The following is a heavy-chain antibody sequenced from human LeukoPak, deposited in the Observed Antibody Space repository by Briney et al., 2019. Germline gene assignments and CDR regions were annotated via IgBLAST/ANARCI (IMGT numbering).Heavy chain of an antibody. CDR3: ATYRQVLLPFES. J-gene: IGHJ4*02. Sequence: GGSLRLSCAASGFTFSNYGMFWVRQAPGKGLDWVAFTRFDGGHKYYADSVRGRFTISRDNSKSTLSLQMNSLRAEDTAIYYCATYRQVLLPFESWGQGTLVTVSS. CDR1: GFTFSNYG. D-gene: IGHD2-8*02. CDR2: TRFDGGHK. V-gene: IGHV3-30*02.